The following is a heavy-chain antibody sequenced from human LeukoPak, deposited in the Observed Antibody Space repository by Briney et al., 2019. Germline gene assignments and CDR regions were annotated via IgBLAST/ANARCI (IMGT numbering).Heavy chain of an antibody. J-gene: IGHJ4*02. Sequence: GGSLRLSCAASGFTFSSYAMHWVRQAPGKGLEWVAVISYDGSNKYYADSVKGRFTISRDNSKNTLYLQMNSLRAEDTAVYYCARDKISSGDLDYWGQGTLVTVSS. V-gene: IGHV3-30-3*01. D-gene: IGHD6-19*01. CDR1: GFTFSSYA. CDR3: ARDKISSGDLDY. CDR2: ISYDGSNK.